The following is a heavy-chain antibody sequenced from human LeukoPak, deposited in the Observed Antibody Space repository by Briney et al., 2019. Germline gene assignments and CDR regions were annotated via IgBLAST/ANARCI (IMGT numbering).Heavy chain of an antibody. CDR3: ARAQQLVRGDY. V-gene: IGHV3-21*01. CDR1: GFSLRDYS. D-gene: IGHD6-13*01. J-gene: IGHJ4*02. Sequence: GGSLRLSCAASGFSLRDYSMDWVRQAPGKGLEWVSSISSSSRYTFYVDSVKGRFTISRDNAKNSLYLQMNSLRVEDTAVYYCARAQQLVRGDYWGQGTLVTVSS. CDR2: ISSSSRYT.